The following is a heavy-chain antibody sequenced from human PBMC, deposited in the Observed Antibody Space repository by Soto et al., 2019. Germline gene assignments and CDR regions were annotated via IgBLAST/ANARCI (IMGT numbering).Heavy chain of an antibody. Sequence: SVKVSCKASGGTFSSYAISWVRQAPGQGLEWMGGIIPIFGTANYAQKFQGRVTITADKSTSTAYMELSSLRSEDTAVYYCARGLVNSSSRPGYFDYWGREPWPPSPQ. J-gene: IGHJ4*02. CDR1: GGTFSSYA. CDR3: ARGLVNSSSRPGYFDY. D-gene: IGHD6-6*01. V-gene: IGHV1-69*06. CDR2: IIPIFGTA.